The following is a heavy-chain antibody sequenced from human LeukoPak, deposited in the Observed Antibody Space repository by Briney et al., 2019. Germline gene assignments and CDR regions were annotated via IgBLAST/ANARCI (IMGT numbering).Heavy chain of an antibody. D-gene: IGHD1-26*01. CDR1: GFTFSSYG. J-gene: IGHJ4*01. Sequence: GGSLRLSCAASGFTFSSYGMHWVRQAPGKGLEWVAFIRYDGSNEYYADSVKGRFTISRDNSKNTLYLQMNSLRAEDTAVYYCANCYSGSYDFDYWGQGTLVTVSS. CDR2: IRYDGSNE. CDR3: ANCYSGSYDFDY. V-gene: IGHV3-30*02.